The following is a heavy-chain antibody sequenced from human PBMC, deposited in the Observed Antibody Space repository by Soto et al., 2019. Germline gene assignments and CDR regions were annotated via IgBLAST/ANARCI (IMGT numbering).Heavy chain of an antibody. Sequence: ASVKVSCKASGYTFTSYDINWVRQATGQGLEWMGWMNPNSGNTGYADSVKGRFTISRDSAKNTLYLQMNQLRVEDTAVYYCARDQDHYGRAISTGADWGQGTQVTVSS. V-gene: IGHV1-8*01. D-gene: IGHD3-10*01. CDR3: ARDQDHYGRAISTGAD. CDR1: GYTFTSYD. CDR2: MNPNSGNT. J-gene: IGHJ4*02.